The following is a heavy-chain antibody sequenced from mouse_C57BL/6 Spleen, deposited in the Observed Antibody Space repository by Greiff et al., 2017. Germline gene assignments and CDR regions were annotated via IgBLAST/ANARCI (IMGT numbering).Heavy chain of an antibody. D-gene: IGHD2-5*01. V-gene: IGHV5-4*01. Sequence: EVQVVESGGGLVKPGGSLKLSCAASGFTFSSYAMSWVRQTPEKRLEWVATISDGGSYTYYPDNVKGRCTMSRDNAKNNLNLQLSHLKSEDTAMYYCERGGVVTNYYAMDYWGQGTSVTVSS. J-gene: IGHJ4*01. CDR1: GFTFSSYA. CDR3: ERGGVVTNYYAMDY. CDR2: ISDGGSYT.